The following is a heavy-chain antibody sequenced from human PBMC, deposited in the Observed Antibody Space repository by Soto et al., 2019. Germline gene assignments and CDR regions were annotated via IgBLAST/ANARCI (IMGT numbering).Heavy chain of an antibody. J-gene: IGHJ4*02. CDR3: ARDLANSNPYYFDY. CDR2: IYYSGTT. CDR1: GGSISSGGFY. Sequence: QVQLQESGPGLVKPSQTLSLTCTVSGGSISSGGFYWSWIRQRPGKGLEWIGYIYYSGTTYSNPSLKSRVTISVDTSKNQFSLKLSSVTAADTAVYYCARDLANSNPYYFDYWGQGTLVTVSS. D-gene: IGHD4-4*01. V-gene: IGHV4-31*03.